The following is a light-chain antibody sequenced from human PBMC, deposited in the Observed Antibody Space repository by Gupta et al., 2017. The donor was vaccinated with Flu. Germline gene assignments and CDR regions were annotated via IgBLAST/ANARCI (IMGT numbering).Light chain of an antibody. Sequence: SLGERATINCKSSQSVLYSSNNKNYLAWFQHKPGQPPKLLIYWASTREPRVPDRFSGSGSGTDFTLTISSLQAEDVAVYYCQQYYSSPLTFGGGTKVEIK. CDR1: QSVLYSSNNKNY. J-gene: IGKJ4*01. CDR2: WAS. CDR3: QQYYSSPLT. V-gene: IGKV4-1*01.